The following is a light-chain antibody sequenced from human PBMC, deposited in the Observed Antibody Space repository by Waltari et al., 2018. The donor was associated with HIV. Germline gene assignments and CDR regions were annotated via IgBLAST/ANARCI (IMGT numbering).Light chain of an antibody. Sequence: QSAPSQPASVSGRPGQSITISCPGSSNDIGISTLVAWYQHHPGKAPKLIIFDVDKRPSCISERFSGSKSGYTASLTISGLRTEDEADYFCSSKSTIYFGVLFGGGTTLTVL. CDR1: SNDIGISTL. V-gene: IGLV2-23*02. CDR2: DVD. CDR3: SSKSTIYFGVL. J-gene: IGLJ2*01.